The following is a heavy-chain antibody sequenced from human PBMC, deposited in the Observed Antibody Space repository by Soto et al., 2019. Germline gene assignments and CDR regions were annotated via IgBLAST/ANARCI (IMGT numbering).Heavy chain of an antibody. CDR3: AKMSSENYYDPVFS. J-gene: IGHJ4*02. D-gene: IGHD3-22*01. CDR1: GFTFSDYY. Sequence: QVQLVESGGGLVQTSGSLRIACVXXGFTFSDYYMSWVRQAPGKGLEWVSYISSTDNTIYYADSVKGRFTISRDNAKNSVYLQMNNLRAEDTALYFCAKMSSENYYDPVFSWGQGTLVTVSS. V-gene: IGHV3-11*01. CDR2: ISSTDNTI.